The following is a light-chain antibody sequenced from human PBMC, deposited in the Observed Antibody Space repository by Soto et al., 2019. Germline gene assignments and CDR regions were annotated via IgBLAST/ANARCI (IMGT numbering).Light chain of an antibody. CDR1: QSVSSY. Sequence: EIVMTQSPATLSVSPGERATLSYRASQSVSSYLAWYQQKPGQAPRLLIYGASSRATGIPDRFSGSGSGTDFTLTISRLEPEDFAVYYCQQYGSSPPITFGQGTRLEI. V-gene: IGKV3-20*01. CDR3: QQYGSSPPIT. CDR2: GAS. J-gene: IGKJ5*01.